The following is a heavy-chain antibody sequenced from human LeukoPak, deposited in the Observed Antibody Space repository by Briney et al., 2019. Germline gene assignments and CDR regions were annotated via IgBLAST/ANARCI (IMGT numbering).Heavy chain of an antibody. J-gene: IGHJ4*02. CDR3: ARVGGLTAPDY. Sequence: PGGSLRLSCAASGFTFSSYAMHWVRQAPGKGLEWVAVISYDGSNEYYADSVKGRFTISRDNSKNTLYLQMNSLRAEDTAVYYCARVGGLTAPDYWGQGTLVTVSS. CDR1: GFTFSSYA. CDR2: ISYDGSNE. V-gene: IGHV3-30-3*01. D-gene: IGHD3-3*01.